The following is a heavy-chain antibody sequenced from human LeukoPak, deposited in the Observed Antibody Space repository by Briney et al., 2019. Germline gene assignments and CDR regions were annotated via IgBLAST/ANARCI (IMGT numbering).Heavy chain of an antibody. CDR2: IYYSGST. CDR3: ARDGTGNYGMDV. V-gene: IGHV4-59*12. Sequence: SSETLSLTCTVSGGSISSYYWSWIRQPPGKGLEWIGYIYYSGSTNYNPSLKSRVTISVDTSKNQFSLQLNSVTPEDTAVYYCARDGTGNYGMDVWGQGTTVTVSS. CDR1: GGSISSYY. D-gene: IGHD1-14*01. J-gene: IGHJ6*02.